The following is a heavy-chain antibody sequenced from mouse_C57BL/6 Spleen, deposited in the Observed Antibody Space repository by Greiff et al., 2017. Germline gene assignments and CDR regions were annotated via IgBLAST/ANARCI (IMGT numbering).Heavy chain of an antibody. CDR2: IDPEDGDT. Sequence: EVQLQQSGAELVRPGASVKLSCTASGFNIKDYYMHWVKQRPEQGLEWIGRIDPEDGDTESAPKFQGKATMPADTSSNPAYLQLSSLTSEDTAVYYGTTGYRNYVRGAMDDWGQGTSVTVAS. J-gene: IGHJ4*01. D-gene: IGHD2-5*01. CDR3: TTGYRNYVRGAMDD. CDR1: GFNIKDYY. V-gene: IGHV14-1*01.